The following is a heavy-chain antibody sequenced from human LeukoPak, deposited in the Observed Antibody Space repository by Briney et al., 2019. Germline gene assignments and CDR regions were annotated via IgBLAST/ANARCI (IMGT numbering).Heavy chain of an antibody. J-gene: IGHJ4*02. CDR2: IKSKTDGGTT. Sequence: PGGSLRLSCPVSGFTFSSTWMSWVGQAPGKGLEWLGRIKSKTDGGTTDYAALVKGRFTISRDDSKNTLYLQMNSLKTEDTAVYDCSTTCRTWGQGTLVTVSS. V-gene: IGHV3-15*01. D-gene: IGHD3/OR15-3a*01. CDR3: STTCRT. CDR1: GFTFSSTW.